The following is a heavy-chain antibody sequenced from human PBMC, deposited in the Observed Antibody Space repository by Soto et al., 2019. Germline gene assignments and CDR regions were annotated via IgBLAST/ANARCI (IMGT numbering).Heavy chain of an antibody. CDR2: VIPILGIA. CDR3: ARGQTGPATFDY. Sequence: QVQLVQSGAEVKKPGSSVKVSCKASGGTFSSYTISWVRQAPGQGLEWMGRVIPILGIANYAQKFQGRVTITADKSTSTAYMELSSLRSEDTAVYYCARGQTGPATFDYWGQGTLVTVSS. V-gene: IGHV1-69*02. J-gene: IGHJ4*02. D-gene: IGHD6-25*01. CDR1: GGTFSSYT.